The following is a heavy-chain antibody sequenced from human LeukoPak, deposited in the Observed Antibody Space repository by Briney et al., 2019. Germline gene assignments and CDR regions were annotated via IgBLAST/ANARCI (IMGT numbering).Heavy chain of an antibody. Sequence: GGSLRLSCAASGFTFDDHAMHWVRQAPGKGLEWVSCISWNSDSIGYADSVKGRFTISRDNAKNSLYLQMNSLRAEDTALYYCAKEGGRGHSSSWYSYYFDYWGQGTLVTVSS. D-gene: IGHD6-13*01. CDR2: ISWNSDSI. J-gene: IGHJ4*02. V-gene: IGHV3-9*01. CDR3: AKEGGRGHSSSWYSYYFDY. CDR1: GFTFDDHA.